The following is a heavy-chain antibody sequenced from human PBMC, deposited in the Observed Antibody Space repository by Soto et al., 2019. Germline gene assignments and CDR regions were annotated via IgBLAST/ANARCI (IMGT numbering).Heavy chain of an antibody. J-gene: IGHJ4*02. CDR1: GFTLSDYY. V-gene: IGHV3-23*04. D-gene: IGHD5-12*01. Sequence: VQLVESGGGLVKPGGSLRLSCAASGFTLSDYYMSWIRQAPGKGLEWVSSITGSGGSTFYADSVKGRFTISRDNSKNTLYLQMSSLRADDTAVYYCAKARDGYNYGPGDWGQGTLVTVSS. CDR2: ITGSGGST. CDR3: AKARDGYNYGPGD.